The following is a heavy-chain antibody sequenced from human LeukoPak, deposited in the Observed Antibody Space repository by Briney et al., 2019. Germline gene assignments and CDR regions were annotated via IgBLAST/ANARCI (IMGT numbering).Heavy chain of an antibody. D-gene: IGHD5-12*01. CDR1: GFSFSSYE. CDR2: IGSTTNSI. V-gene: IGHV3-48*03. J-gene: IGHJ6*03. CDR3: ARDEYSGLYYYMDA. Sequence: GSLRLSCAASGFSFSSYEMNWVRQAPGKGLEWVSYIGSTTNSIYYADSVKGRFTISRDNAKKSLHLQMNSLRAEDTAVYYCARDEYSGLYYYMDAWGKGTTVTVSS.